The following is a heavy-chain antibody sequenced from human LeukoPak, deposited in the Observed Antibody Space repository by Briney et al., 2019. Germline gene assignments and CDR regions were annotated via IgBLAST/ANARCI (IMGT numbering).Heavy chain of an antibody. D-gene: IGHD3/OR15-3a*01. CDR2: IGKDGSGN. CDR1: GFSLSRYW. V-gene: IGHV3-7*01. CDR3: ARDLDYYATDY. Sequence: GGSLRLSCAASGFSLSRYWMSWVCQAPGQGLEWVANIGKDGSGNHYADSVKGRFTISRDNAKNSLYLQMNSLRADDTAVYYCARDLDYYATDYWGQGTLVTVSS. J-gene: IGHJ4*02.